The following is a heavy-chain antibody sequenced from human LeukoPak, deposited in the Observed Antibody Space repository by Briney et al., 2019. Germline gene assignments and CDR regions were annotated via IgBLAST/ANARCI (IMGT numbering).Heavy chain of an antibody. D-gene: IGHD4-17*01. J-gene: IGHJ4*02. Sequence: PGRSLRLSCAASGFTFDDYAMHWVRQAPGKGLEWVSGISWNSGSIGYADSVKGRFTISRDNAKNSLYLQMNSLRAEDTALYYCAKGTYGQIDYWGPGTLVTVSS. CDR2: ISWNSGSI. CDR1: GFTFDDYA. V-gene: IGHV3-9*01. CDR3: AKGTYGQIDY.